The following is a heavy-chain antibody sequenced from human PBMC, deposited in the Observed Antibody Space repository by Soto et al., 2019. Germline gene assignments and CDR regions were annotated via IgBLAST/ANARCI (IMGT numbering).Heavy chain of an antibody. CDR2: INPSGGST. V-gene: IGHV1-46*03. J-gene: IGHJ4*02. D-gene: IGHD3-10*01. Sequence: GASVKVSCKASGYTVTGYDIHWVRQAPGQGLEWMGIINPSGGSTSYAQKFQGRVTMTRDTSTSTVYMELSSLRSEDTAVYYCATRGAYTAYYFDYWGQGTLVTVSS. CDR3: ATRGAYTAYYFDY. CDR1: GYTVTGYD.